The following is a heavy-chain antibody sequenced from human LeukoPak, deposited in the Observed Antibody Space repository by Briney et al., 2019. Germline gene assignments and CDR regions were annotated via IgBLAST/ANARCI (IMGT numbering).Heavy chain of an antibody. D-gene: IGHD3-22*01. CDR1: GYTFINFY. CDR2: IHPSGGST. CDR3: AREGYDSNGYPFFDI. V-gene: IGHV1-46*04. J-gene: IGHJ3*02. Sequence: ASVKVSCKASGYTFINFYMHWVRQAPGQGLERMGRIHPSGGSTSYAQKLHGRVTMTSDTSINTLYMELDSLASEDTAVYNCAREGYDSNGYPFFDIWGQGTMVTASS.